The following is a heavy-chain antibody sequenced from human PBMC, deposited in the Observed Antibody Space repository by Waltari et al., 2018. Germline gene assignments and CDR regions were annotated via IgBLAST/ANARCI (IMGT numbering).Heavy chain of an antibody. D-gene: IGHD2-2*02. V-gene: IGHV3-74*01. CDR3: ARICIGINFYIGD. CDR2: INTDGSYT. Sequence: EVQLVESGGGLVQPGGSLRLSCSASGFTFSSYWMHWVRQAPGEGLVLVSRINTDGSYTNYAYSVRGRFTISRDNALNVLYLQINSLRAEDTAVYYCARICIGINFYIGDCGQGTLVTVSS. CDR1: GFTFSSYW. J-gene: IGHJ4*02.